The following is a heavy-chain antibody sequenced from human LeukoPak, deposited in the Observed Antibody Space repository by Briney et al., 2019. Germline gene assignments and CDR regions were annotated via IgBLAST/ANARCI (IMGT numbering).Heavy chain of an antibody. D-gene: IGHD3-22*01. CDR2: ISSSSSYI. CDR1: GFTFSSYS. Sequence: NPGGSLGLSCAASGFTFSSYSMNWVRQAPGKGLEWVSSISSSSSYIYYADSVKGRFTISRDNAKNSLYLQMNSLRAEDTAVYYCARGNYYDTTDFYWGQGTLVTVSS. J-gene: IGHJ4*02. CDR3: ARGNYYDTTDFY. V-gene: IGHV3-21*01.